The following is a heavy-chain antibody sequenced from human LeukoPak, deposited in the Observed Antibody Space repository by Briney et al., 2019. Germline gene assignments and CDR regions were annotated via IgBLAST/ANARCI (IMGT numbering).Heavy chain of an antibody. V-gene: IGHV3-21*01. CDR1: GFTFTDSA. Sequence: GGSLRLSCAGSGFTFTDSAINWARQAPGKGLERVSSINNIATHSYYAASVKGRFSISRDDAKNSVYLQMHSLRAEDTAIYYCARDPTRYLRYGYFDYWGQGAQVTVSS. D-gene: IGHD4-17*01. CDR3: ARDPTRYLRYGYFDY. CDR2: INNIATHS. J-gene: IGHJ4*02.